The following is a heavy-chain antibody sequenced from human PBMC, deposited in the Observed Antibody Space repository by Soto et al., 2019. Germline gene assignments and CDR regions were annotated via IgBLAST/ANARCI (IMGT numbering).Heavy chain of an antibody. CDR2: ITPFFGTS. V-gene: IGHV1-69*13. Sequence: ASVKVSCKASGGTFSSYTINWVRQAPGQGLEWMGGITPFFGTSDYAQNFQGRVTITADDSTSTAYMELSSLRSDDTAVYYCARVGYSTNYGMAIWGQGTTVTVSS. CDR1: GGTFSSYT. J-gene: IGHJ6*02. CDR3: ARVGYSTNYGMAI. D-gene: IGHD6-13*01.